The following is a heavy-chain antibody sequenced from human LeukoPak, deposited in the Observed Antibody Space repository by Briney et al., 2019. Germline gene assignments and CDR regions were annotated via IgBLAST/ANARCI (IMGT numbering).Heavy chain of an antibody. CDR1: GGSFSGYY. V-gene: IGHV4-34*01. CDR3: ARDHAYAFDI. D-gene: IGHD2-2*01. CDR2: INHSGGT. J-gene: IGHJ3*02. Sequence: SETLSLTCAVYGGSFSGYYWSWIRHPPGKGLEWIGEINHSGGTNYNPSLKSRVTISIDTSKNQFSLKLSSVTAADTAVYYCARDHAYAFDIWGQGTLVTVSS.